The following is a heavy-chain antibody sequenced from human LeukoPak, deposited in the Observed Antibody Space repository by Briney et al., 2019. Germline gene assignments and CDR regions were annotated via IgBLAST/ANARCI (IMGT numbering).Heavy chain of an antibody. Sequence: GGSLRLSCAASGFTFNTYAMSWVRQAPGKGLEWVSAISDSGGSAYYADSVKGRFTISRENSKNTLYLQMNSLRAEDTAVYYFAKDPRLMGRLITCGGGRPYYFDYWGQGTLVTVSS. CDR1: GFTFNTYA. CDR2: ISDSGGSA. CDR3: AKDPRLMGRLITCGGGRPYYFDY. J-gene: IGHJ4*02. D-gene: IGHD3-16*01. V-gene: IGHV3-23*01.